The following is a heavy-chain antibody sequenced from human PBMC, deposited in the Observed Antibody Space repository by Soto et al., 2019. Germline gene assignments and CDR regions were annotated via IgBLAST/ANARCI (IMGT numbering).Heavy chain of an antibody. V-gene: IGHV1-2*02. J-gene: IGHJ3*02. CDR3: ARGGGVGVAGSAAFDM. CDR1: GYPVTAYY. Sequence: QLHLVQSGAVVKKPGASVTVSCSASGYPVTAYYMHWVRQAPGRGLEWMGGINPATGAAKYTQTFQGRGPMTRDTSTSTVFMELSGLTSEDTAVFYCARGGGVGVAGSAAFDMWGQGTLVTVSS. D-gene: IGHD3-3*01. CDR2: INPATGAA.